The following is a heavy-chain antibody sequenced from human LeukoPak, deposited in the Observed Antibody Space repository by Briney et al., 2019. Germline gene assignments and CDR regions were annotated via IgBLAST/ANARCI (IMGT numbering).Heavy chain of an antibody. CDR1: GFTFSNYA. CDR3: AKQRTYSEWELRANYFDY. CDR2: IIGSGGSA. V-gene: IGHV3-23*01. D-gene: IGHD1-26*01. J-gene: IGHJ4*02. Sequence: PGGTLRLSCAASGFTFSNYAMSWVRQVPGKGLEWVSTIIGSGGSAYYADSVNGRFTISRDNSKNTVYPQMNSLGAEDTAVYYCAKQRTYSEWELRANYFDYWGQGTLVTVSS.